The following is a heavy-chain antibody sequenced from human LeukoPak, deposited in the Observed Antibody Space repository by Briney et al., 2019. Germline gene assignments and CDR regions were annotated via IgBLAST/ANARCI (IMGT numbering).Heavy chain of an antibody. J-gene: IGHJ4*02. D-gene: IGHD2-21*02. CDR3: AKDPPSPYCGGDCYFDY. Sequence: TGGSLRLSCAASGFTFSSYGMSWVRQAPGKGLEWVSAISGSGGSTYYADSVKGRFTISRDNSKNTLYLQMNSLRAEDTAVYYCAKDPPSPYCGGDCYFDYWGQGTLVTVSS. CDR1: GFTFSSYG. CDR2: ISGSGGST. V-gene: IGHV3-23*01.